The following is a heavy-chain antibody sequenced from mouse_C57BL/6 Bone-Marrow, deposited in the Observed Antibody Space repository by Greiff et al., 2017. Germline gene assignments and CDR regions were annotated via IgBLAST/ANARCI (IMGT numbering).Heavy chain of an antibody. J-gene: IGHJ2*01. Sequence: EVQRVASGGGLVKPGGSLTLSCAASGFTFSDYGMHWVRQAPVKGLVWVAYISSGSSTIYYADTVKGRFIISRDNAKNTLFLQMTSLRSEDTAMYYFARGTRDYGCQGTTLTVSS. CDR2: ISSGSSTI. D-gene: IGHD2-13*01. CDR1: GFTFSDYG. CDR3: ARGTRDY. V-gene: IGHV5-17*01.